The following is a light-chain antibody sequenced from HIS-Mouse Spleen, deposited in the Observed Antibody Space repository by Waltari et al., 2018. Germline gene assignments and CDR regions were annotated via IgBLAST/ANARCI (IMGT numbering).Light chain of an antibody. J-gene: IGLJ3*02. CDR2: SNN. CDR1: SSNIGSNT. CDR3: AAWDDSLNGWV. V-gene: IGLV1-44*01. Sequence: QSVLTQPPSASGTPGQMVTISCSGSSSNIGSNTVNWYQQLPGTAPKLLIYSNNQRPSRVPARFSGSKSGPSASLAISGLQCEDEADYYCAAWDDSLNGWVFGGGTKLTVL.